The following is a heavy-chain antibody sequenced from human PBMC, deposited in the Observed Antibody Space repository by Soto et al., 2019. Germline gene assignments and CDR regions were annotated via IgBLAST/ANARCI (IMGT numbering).Heavy chain of an antibody. D-gene: IGHD1-1*01. CDR2: ISGSGDNT. V-gene: IGHV3-23*01. CDR1: GFTFRSYV. CDR3: ARDPLAVRFDS. Sequence: GGSLRLSCAASGFTFRSYVMSWVRQAPGKGLDWVSGISGSGDNTYYADSVKGRFTISRDNSKNTLYLQMNSLRAEDTAVYYCARDPLAVRFDSWGQGTLVTVSS. J-gene: IGHJ4*02.